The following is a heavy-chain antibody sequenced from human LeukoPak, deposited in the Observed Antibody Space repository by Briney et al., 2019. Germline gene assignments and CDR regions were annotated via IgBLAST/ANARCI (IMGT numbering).Heavy chain of an antibody. CDR1: GYTFTGYY. D-gene: IGHD3-22*01. CDR3: ARDINKWGYYDSSGYYYEHDAFDI. J-gene: IGHJ3*02. V-gene: IGHV1-2*02. CDR2: INPNSGGT. Sequence: GASVKVSCKASGYTFTGYYMHWVRQAPGQGLEWMGWINPNSGGTNYAQKFQGRVTMTRDTSISTAYMELSRLRSDDTAVYYCARDINKWGYYDSSGYYYEHDAFDIWGQGTMVTVSS.